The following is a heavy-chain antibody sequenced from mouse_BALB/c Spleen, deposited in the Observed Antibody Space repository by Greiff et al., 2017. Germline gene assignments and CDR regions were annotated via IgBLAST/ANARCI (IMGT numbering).Heavy chain of an antibody. D-gene: IGHD2-3*01. CDR3: ARGPYYDGYYSWFAY. CDR2: ISYSGST. J-gene: IGHJ3*01. V-gene: IGHV3-2*02. CDR1: GYSITSDYA. Sequence: EVQLQESGPGLVKPSQSLSLTCTVTGYSITSDYAWNWIRQFPGNKLEWMGYISYSGSTSYNPSLKSRISITRDTSKNQFFLQLNSVTTEDTATYYCARGPYYDGYYSWFAYWGQGTLVTVSA.